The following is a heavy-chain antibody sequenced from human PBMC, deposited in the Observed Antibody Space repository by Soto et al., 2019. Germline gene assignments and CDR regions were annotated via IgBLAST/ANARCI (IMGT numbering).Heavy chain of an antibody. CDR3: VHRLGEFGSRLAFDY. D-gene: IGHD3-10*01. CDR2: IFWDDDN. CDR1: GFSLSTNGVS. J-gene: IGHJ4*02. V-gene: IGHV2-5*02. Sequence: QITLKESGPTLVKPTQTLTLTCTFSGFSLSTNGVSVGWVRKPPVKALEWLALIFWDDDNRYSPSLQNRLTITKDTSKNQVVRTVTNMDPVDTATYFCVHRLGEFGSRLAFDYWGQGTLVTVSS.